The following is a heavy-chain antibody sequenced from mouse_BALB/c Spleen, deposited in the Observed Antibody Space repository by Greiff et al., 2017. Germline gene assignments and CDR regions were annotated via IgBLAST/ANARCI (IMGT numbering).Heavy chain of an antibody. CDR3: TRDPDYDYDEAWFAY. Sequence: EVQVVESGGGLVKPGGSRKLSCAASGFTFSSFGMHWVRQAPEKGLEWVAYISSGSSTIYYADTVKGRFTISRDNPKNTLFLQMTSLRSEDTAMYYCTRDPDYDYDEAWFAYWGQGTLVTVSA. V-gene: IGHV5-17*02. CDR2: ISSGSSTI. D-gene: IGHD2-4*01. J-gene: IGHJ3*01. CDR1: GFTFSSFG.